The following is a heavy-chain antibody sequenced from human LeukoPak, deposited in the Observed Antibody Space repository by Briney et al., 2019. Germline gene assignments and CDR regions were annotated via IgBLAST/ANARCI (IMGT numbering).Heavy chain of an antibody. CDR2: IYSSEAT. V-gene: IGHV4-4*08. Sequence: NPSETLSLTCTVSGGSITGYHWSWIRQPPGKGLEWIGYIYSSEATDYKPSLKSRVTISADTSKNQFSLKLTSVTAADTAIYYCARRNDFHIWGQGTMVTVSS. CDR1: GGSITGYH. J-gene: IGHJ3*02. CDR3: ARRNDFHI.